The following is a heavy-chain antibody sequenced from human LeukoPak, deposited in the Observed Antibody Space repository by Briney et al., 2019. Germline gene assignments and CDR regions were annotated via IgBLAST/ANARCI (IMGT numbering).Heavy chain of an antibody. J-gene: IGHJ5*02. Sequence: GGSLRLSCAASVFAFNSKTMSWVRQAPWKGLEWVVSIKEDEIEIHYVDSVKGRFTISRGNAKDSLYLQMNSLRVEDTAVYYCARGGFRHFDPWGQGTLVTVSS. CDR2: IKEDEIEI. D-gene: IGHD3-22*01. CDR1: VFAFNSKT. V-gene: IGHV3-7*01. CDR3: ARGGFRHFDP.